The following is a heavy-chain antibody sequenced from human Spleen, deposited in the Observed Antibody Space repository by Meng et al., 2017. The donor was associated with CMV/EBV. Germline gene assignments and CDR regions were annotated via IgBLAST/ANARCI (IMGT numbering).Heavy chain of an antibody. CDR1: GFTFSDYY. CDR3: AKSWGSTDDY. CDR2: INTDGSTT. D-gene: IGHD3-16*01. J-gene: IGHJ4*02. V-gene: IGHV3-74*01. Sequence: GGSLRLSCAASGFTFSDYYMSWIRQAPGKGLVWVSRINTDGSTTNYADSVKGRFTISRDNAKNTLYLQMNSLRAEDTAVYYCAKSWGSTDDYWGQGTLVTVSS.